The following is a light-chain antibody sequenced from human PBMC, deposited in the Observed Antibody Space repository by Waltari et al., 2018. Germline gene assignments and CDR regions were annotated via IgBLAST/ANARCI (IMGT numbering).Light chain of an antibody. CDR2: EVS. CDR3: SSYAGSNNLV. J-gene: IGLJ2*01. Sequence: QSALTQPPSASGSPGQSVTISCTGGSSDVGGYNYVSWFQQHPGKAPKLMIYEVSKRPSGVPDRVSCSKSGNTASLTVSGLQAEDEADYYGSSYAGSNNLVFGGGTKLTVL. V-gene: IGLV2-8*01. CDR1: SSDVGGYNY.